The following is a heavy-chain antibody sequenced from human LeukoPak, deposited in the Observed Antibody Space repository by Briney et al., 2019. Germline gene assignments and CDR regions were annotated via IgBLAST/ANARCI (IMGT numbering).Heavy chain of an antibody. CDR3: ARGKHGSGNNWFDP. D-gene: IGHD3-10*01. J-gene: IGHJ5*02. Sequence: SQTLSLTCAISGDSVSSNSAAWNWIMQSPSRGLEWLGRTYYRSKWYNDYAVSVKSRITINPDTSKNHFYLQLNSVTPEDTAVYYCARGKHGSGNNWFDPWGQGTLVTVSS. CDR2: TYYRSKWYN. V-gene: IGHV6-1*01. CDR1: GDSVSSNSAA.